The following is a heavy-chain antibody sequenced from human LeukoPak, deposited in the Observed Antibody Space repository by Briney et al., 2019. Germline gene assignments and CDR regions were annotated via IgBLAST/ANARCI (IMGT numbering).Heavy chain of an antibody. CDR2: IIPIFGTA. CDR3: ARSPLSTVAGDINNWFDP. Sequence: SVKVSCKASGGTFSSYAISWVRQAPGQGLEWMGGIIPIFGTANYAQKFQGGVTITADESTSTAYMELSSLRSEDTAVYYCARSPLSTVAGDINNWFDPWGQGTLVTVSS. J-gene: IGHJ5*02. CDR1: GGTFSSYA. V-gene: IGHV1-69*13. D-gene: IGHD6-19*01.